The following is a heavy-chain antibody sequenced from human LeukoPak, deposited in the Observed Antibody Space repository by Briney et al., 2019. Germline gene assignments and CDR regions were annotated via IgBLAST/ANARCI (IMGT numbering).Heavy chain of an antibody. J-gene: IGHJ4*02. CDR2: IYHSGST. D-gene: IGHD2-15*01. V-gene: IGHV4-38-2*01. CDR1: GYSISSGYY. Sequence: PSETLSLTCAVSGYSISSGYYWGWIRQPPGKGLEWIGSIYHSGSTYYNPSLKSRVTISVDTSKDQFSLRLSSVTAADTAVYYCARSTCSGGSCSIDYWGQGTLVTVSS. CDR3: ARSTCSGGSCSIDY.